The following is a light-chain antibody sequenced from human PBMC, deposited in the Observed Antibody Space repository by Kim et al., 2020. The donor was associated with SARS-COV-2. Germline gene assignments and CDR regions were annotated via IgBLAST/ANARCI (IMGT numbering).Light chain of an antibody. V-gene: IGKV3-15*01. J-gene: IGKJ1*01. Sequence: PGERAPPSCSASQSVSSHLAWYQQKPGQVPRLLIYYASTRATGIPARFSGSGSGTEFILTISSLQSEDFAVYYCQQYDSWPRTFGQGTKVDIK. CDR1: QSVSSH. CDR2: YAS. CDR3: QQYDSWPRT.